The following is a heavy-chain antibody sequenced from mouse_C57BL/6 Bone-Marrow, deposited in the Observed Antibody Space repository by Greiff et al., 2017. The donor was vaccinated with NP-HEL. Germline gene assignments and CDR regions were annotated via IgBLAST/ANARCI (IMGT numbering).Heavy chain of an antibody. CDR3: ARKAYYGRSYEFAY. D-gene: IGHD1-1*01. J-gene: IGHJ3*01. CDR2: IDPSDSYT. V-gene: IGHV1-50*01. CDR1: GYTFTTYW. Sequence: QVQLQQPGADLVKPGASLKLSCKASGYTFTTYWMQWVKQRPGQGLEWIGEIDPSDSYTNYNQKFKGKATLTVDTSSSTAYMHLSSLTSEDSAVYYCARKAYYGRSYEFAYWGQGTLVTVSA.